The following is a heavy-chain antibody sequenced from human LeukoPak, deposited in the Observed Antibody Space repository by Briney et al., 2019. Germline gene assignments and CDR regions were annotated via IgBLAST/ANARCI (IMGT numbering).Heavy chain of an antibody. CDR3: ARVPSMIRGVVNYGMDV. V-gene: IGHV1-2*02. CDR1: GYSFTGYF. Sequence: ASVKVSCKTSGYSFTGYFMHWVRQAPGQGLEWMGWINPNSGDTKYAQRFQGRVTMTRDTSINTAYMELRRLTSDDTAVYYCARVPSMIRGVVNYGMDVWAKGPRSPCP. CDR2: INPNSGDT. D-gene: IGHD3-10*01. J-gene: IGHJ6*02.